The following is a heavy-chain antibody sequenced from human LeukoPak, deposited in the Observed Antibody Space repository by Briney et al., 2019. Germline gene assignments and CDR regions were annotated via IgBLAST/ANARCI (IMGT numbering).Heavy chain of an antibody. D-gene: IGHD3-22*01. J-gene: IGHJ5*02. CDR3: ARDEGTDYYDSSGYFPWFDP. V-gene: IGHV1-8*01. CDR1: GYTFTSYD. Sequence: ASVKVSCKASGYTFTSYDINWVRQATGQGLEWMAWMNPNSGNTGYAQKFQDRVTMTRNTSISTAYMELSSLRSEDTAVYYCARDEGTDYYDSSGYFPWFDPWGQGTLVTVSS. CDR2: MNPNSGNT.